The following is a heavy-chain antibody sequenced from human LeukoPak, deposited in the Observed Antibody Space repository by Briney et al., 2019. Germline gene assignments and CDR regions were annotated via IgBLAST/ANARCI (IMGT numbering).Heavy chain of an antibody. CDR1: GYNFNTYY. CDR3: AAEDILAGYYY. CDR2: IHPGGGST. V-gene: IGHV1-46*02. Sequence: ASVKVSCKASGYNFNTYYMHWVRQAPGQGLEWMGIIHPGGGSTSYAQKFQGRVTMTRDISTSTVYMELSSLRSEDTAVYYCAAEDILAGYYYWGQGTLVTISS. D-gene: IGHD3-9*01. J-gene: IGHJ4*02.